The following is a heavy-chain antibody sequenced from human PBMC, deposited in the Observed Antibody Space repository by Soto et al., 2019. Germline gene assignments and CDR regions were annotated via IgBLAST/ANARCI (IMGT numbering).Heavy chain of an antibody. CDR1: GYTFTSYY. D-gene: IGHD6-6*01. CDR3: ARARIAARINYYYYGMDV. CDR2: INPSGGST. V-gene: IGHV1-46*01. J-gene: IGHJ6*02. Sequence: ASVKVSCKASGYTFTSYYMHWVRQAPGQGLEWMGIINPSGGSTSYAQKFQGRVTMTRDTSTSTVYMELSSLRSEDTAVYYCARARIAARINYYYYGMDVWGQGTTVNVSS.